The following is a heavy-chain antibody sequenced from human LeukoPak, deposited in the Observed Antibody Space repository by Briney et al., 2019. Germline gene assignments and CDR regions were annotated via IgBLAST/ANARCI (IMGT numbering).Heavy chain of an antibody. D-gene: IGHD1-26*01. Sequence: GGSLRLSCAASGFTFSNYAMNWVRQAPGKGLEWVSAISGSGAATFNADSVKGRFTISRDNSKNTLYLQMNSLRAEDTAVYYCAKDVESYPYYFDYWGQGTLVTVSS. CDR3: AKDVESYPYYFDY. J-gene: IGHJ4*02. V-gene: IGHV3-23*01. CDR1: GFTFSNYA. CDR2: ISGSGAAT.